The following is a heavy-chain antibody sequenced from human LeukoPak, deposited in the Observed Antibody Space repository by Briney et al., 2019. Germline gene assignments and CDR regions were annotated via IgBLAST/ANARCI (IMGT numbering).Heavy chain of an antibody. V-gene: IGHV3-7*01. CDR2: IKQDGSEK. D-gene: IGHD3-10*01. J-gene: IGHJ4*02. CDR3: ARDQGYYGSGSYYGGEFDY. CDR1: GFTFSSYW. Sequence: GGSLRLSCAASGFTFSSYWMSWVRQAPGKGLEWVANIKQDGSEKYYVDSVKGRFTISRDNAKNSLYLQMNSLRAEDTAVYYCARDQGYYGSGSYYGGEFDYRGQGTLVTVSS.